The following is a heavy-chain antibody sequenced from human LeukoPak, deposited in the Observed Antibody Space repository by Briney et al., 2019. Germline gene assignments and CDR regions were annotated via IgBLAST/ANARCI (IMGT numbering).Heavy chain of an antibody. V-gene: IGHV3-48*02. Sequence: PGGSLRLSCATSGFTFSSYNMNWVRQTPGKGLEWISYVTGSSETIFYADSVKGRFTISRDNAKNSLFLQMNSLRDEDTAVYYCARDSDGDPSFDYWGQGSQVSVSS. CDR1: GFTFSSYN. D-gene: IGHD4-17*01. CDR3: ARDSDGDPSFDY. J-gene: IGHJ4*02. CDR2: VTGSSETI.